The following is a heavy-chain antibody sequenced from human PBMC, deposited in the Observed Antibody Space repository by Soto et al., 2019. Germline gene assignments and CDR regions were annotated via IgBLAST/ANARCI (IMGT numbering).Heavy chain of an antibody. CDR1: GFSLSTSGVG. CDR2: IYWNDDK. V-gene: IGHV2-5*01. J-gene: IGHJ3*01. CDR3: AHSVSTPDPRDAFDV. Sequence: QITLKESGPTLVKPTQTLTLTCTFSGFSLSTSGVGVGWIRQPPGKALEWLALIYWNDDKRYSPSLKSRLTITKDTSKNQVVLTMTNMDPVDTATYFCAHSVSTPDPRDAFDVWGQWTMVTVSS.